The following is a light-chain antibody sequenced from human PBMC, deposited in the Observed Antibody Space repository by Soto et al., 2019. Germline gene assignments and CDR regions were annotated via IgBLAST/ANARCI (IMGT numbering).Light chain of an antibody. V-gene: IGLV3-1*01. Sequence: SYELTQPPSVSVSPGQTASITCSGYKLGDKYACWYQQKPGQSPVLVIYQDTKRPSGIPERFSGSNSGNTATLTISGTQAMDEADYYCQAWDNSTVVFGGGTKLTVL. CDR2: QDT. CDR3: QAWDNSTVV. CDR1: KLGDKY. J-gene: IGLJ2*01.